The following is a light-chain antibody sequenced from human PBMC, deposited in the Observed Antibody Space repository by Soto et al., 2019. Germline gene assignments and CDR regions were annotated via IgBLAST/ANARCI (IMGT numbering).Light chain of an antibody. V-gene: IGKV3-11*01. CDR3: QQRSNWPPIT. J-gene: IGKJ5*01. CDR1: QNIYSN. CDR2: GAS. Sequence: EIVLTQSPATLSSSPGERATLSCRASQNIYSNIAWYHQKPGQAPRLLMYGASNRATGIPARFSGSGSGTDFTLTISSLEPEDFAVYFCQQRSNWPPITFGQGTRLEIK.